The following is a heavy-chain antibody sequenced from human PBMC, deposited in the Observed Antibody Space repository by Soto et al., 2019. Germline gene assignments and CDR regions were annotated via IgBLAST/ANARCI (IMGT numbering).Heavy chain of an antibody. D-gene: IGHD3-22*01. CDR3: ARDGGNYDSSGYYYSFADY. CDR2: IIPIFGTA. CDR1: GGTFSSYA. J-gene: IGHJ4*02. Sequence: QVQLVPSGAEVKKPGSSVKVSCKASGGTFSSYAISWVRQAPGQGLEWMGGIIPIFGTANYAQKFQGRVTITADESTSTAYMELSSLRSEDTAVYYCARDGGNYDSSGYYYSFADYWGQGTLVTVSS. V-gene: IGHV1-69*01.